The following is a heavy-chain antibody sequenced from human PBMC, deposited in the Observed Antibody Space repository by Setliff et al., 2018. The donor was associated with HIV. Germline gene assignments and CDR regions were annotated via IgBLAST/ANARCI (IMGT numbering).Heavy chain of an antibody. V-gene: IGHV4-34*01. D-gene: IGHD6-13*01. CDR1: GGSFSGYY. Sequence: PSETLSLTCAVYGGSFSGYYWTWIRQPPGKGLEWIGKINHSGSAKCNPSLQSRVAISVDISKNQFSLKLNSVTPDDTAVYYCARPSAANFFYSYAMDVWGQGSTVTVSS. CDR3: ARPSAANFFYSYAMDV. CDR2: INHSGSA. J-gene: IGHJ6*02.